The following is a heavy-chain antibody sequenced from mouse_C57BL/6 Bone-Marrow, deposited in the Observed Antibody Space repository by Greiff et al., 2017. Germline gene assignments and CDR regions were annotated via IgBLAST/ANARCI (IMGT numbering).Heavy chain of an antibody. D-gene: IGHD2-1*01. V-gene: IGHV6-6*01. J-gene: IGHJ3*01. CDR1: GFTFSDAW. Sequence: EVKLMESGGGLVQPGGSMKLSCAASGFTFSDAWMDWVRQSPEKGLEWVAEIRNKANNHATYYAESVKGRFTISRDDSKSSVYLPMNSLRAEDTGIYYCTGGNYLFAYWGQGTLVTVSA. CDR3: TGGNYLFAY. CDR2: IRNKANNHAT.